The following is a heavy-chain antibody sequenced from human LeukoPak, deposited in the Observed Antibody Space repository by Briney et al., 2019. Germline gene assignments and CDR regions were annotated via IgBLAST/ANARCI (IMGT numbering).Heavy chain of an antibody. D-gene: IGHD1-26*01. CDR1: GYTFIGFY. CDR3: ARAALWELPYFDY. CDR2: INPNRGAT. Sequence: GASVKVSCKASGYTFIGFYIHWVRQAPGQGLEWMGWINPNRGATDYAQRFQGRVTMTSDTSISTAYLEVSGLKSDDTAVYYCARAALWELPYFDYWGQGALVTVS. J-gene: IGHJ4*02. V-gene: IGHV1-2*02.